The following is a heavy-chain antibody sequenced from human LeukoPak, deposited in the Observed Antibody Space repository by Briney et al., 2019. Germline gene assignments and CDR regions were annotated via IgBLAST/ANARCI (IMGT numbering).Heavy chain of an antibody. CDR1: GFTLGDYA. D-gene: IGHD1-26*01. J-gene: IGHJ4*02. Sequence: PGRSLTLSCTASGFTLGDYAMSWVSQVDGEGLEWVGFIRSKAYGATTEYAATVKARFTISRDDSKRIAYLQMNSLKTEDTAVYYCTRAPVGALDYWGQGTLVTVSP. V-gene: IGHV3-49*04. CDR2: IRSKAYGATT. CDR3: TRAPVGALDY.